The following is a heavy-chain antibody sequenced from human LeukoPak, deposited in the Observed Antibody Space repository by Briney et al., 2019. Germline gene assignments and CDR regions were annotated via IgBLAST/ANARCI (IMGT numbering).Heavy chain of an antibody. J-gene: IGHJ5*02. CDR3: ARSCQLLYHWFDP. CDR1: GYTFTSYD. D-gene: IGHD2-2*02. Sequence: ASVKVSCKASGYTFTSYDINWVRQATGQGREWMGWMNPNRGNTDYVQKFQGRVTITRNTSISTAYMELRSLRSEDTAVYYCARSCQLLYHWFDPCGQGTLVTVSS. V-gene: IGHV1-8*03. CDR2: MNPNRGNT.